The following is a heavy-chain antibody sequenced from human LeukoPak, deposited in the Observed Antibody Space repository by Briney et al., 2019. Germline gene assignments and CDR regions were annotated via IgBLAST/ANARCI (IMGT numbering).Heavy chain of an antibody. J-gene: IGHJ5*02. CDR3: ARGGYGGNSGWFDP. V-gene: IGHV4-59*01. D-gene: IGHD4-23*01. CDR1: GGSISSYY. CDR2: IYYSGST. Sequence: SETLSLTCTVSGGSISSYYWSWIRQPPGKGLEWIGYIYYSGSTNYNPSLKSRVTISVDTSKNQFSLKLSSVTAADTAVYYCARGGYGGNSGWFDPWGQGTLVTVSS.